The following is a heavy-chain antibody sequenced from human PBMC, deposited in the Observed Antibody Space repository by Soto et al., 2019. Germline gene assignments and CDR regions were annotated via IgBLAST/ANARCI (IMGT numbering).Heavy chain of an antibody. Sequence: GESLKISCKGSGYSFTSYWISWVRQMPGKGLEWMGRIDPSDSYTNYSPSFQGHVTISADKSISTAYLQWSSLKASDTAMYYCARQCYYDSSGYYYAWFDPWGQGTLVTVS. D-gene: IGHD3-22*01. J-gene: IGHJ5*02. CDR1: GYSFTSYW. V-gene: IGHV5-10-1*01. CDR3: ARQCYYDSSGYYYAWFDP. CDR2: IDPSDSYT.